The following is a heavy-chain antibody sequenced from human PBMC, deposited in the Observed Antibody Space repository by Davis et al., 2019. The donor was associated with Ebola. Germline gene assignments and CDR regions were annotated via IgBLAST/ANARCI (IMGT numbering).Heavy chain of an antibody. CDR3: ATDRNWDFDY. Sequence: GGSLRLSCAASGFTFSSYWMSWVRQAPGKGLEWVSSISSFNSYIYYAGSVKGRFTISRDNAKNSLYLQMNSLRAEDTAVYYCATDRNWDFDYWGQGTLVTVSS. V-gene: IGHV3-21*01. J-gene: IGHJ4*02. CDR1: GFTFSSYW. CDR2: ISSFNSYI. D-gene: IGHD7-27*01.